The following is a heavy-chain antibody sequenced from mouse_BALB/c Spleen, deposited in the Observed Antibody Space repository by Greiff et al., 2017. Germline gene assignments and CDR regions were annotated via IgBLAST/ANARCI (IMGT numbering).Heavy chain of an antibody. J-gene: IGHJ3*01. D-gene: IGHD4-1*01. V-gene: IGHV5-12-2*01. CDR3: ARPELRAY. CDR1: GFTFSSYT. Sequence: EVKLVESGGGLVQPGGSLKLSCAASGFTFSSYTMSWVRQTPEKRLEWVAYISNGGGSTYYPDTVKGRFTISRDNAKNTLYLQMSSLKSEDTAMYYCARPELRAYWGQGTLVTVSA. CDR2: ISNGGGST.